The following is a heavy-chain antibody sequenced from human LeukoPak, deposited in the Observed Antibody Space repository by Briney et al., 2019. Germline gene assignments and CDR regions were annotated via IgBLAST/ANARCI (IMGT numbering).Heavy chain of an antibody. Sequence: PGGSLRLSCAASGFTFTNHPMSWVRQAPGKGLEWVSAISGAGDSTYYADSVRGRFTISRDNSKNTLYLQMSSLGAEDTAIYYCATQATGGYSPFDFWGQGTLATVSS. CDR3: ATQATGGYSPFDF. CDR1: GFTFTNHP. CDR2: ISGAGDST. V-gene: IGHV3-23*01. D-gene: IGHD5-18*01. J-gene: IGHJ4*02.